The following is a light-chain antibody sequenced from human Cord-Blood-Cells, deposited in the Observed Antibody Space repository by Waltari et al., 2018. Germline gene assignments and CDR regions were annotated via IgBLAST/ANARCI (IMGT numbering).Light chain of an antibody. CDR2: DVS. Sequence: QSALTQPASVSGSPGQSITIPCTGTSSYVGGYNYVSWYQQHPGKAPKLMIYDVSKRPSGVSNRFSGSKSGNTASLTISGLQAEEEADYYCSSYTSSSTFVFGGGTKLTVL. V-gene: IGLV2-14*01. CDR3: SSYTSSSTFV. J-gene: IGLJ3*02. CDR1: SSYVGGYNY.